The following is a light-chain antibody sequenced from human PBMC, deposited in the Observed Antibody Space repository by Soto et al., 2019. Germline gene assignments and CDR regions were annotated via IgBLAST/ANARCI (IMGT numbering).Light chain of an antibody. CDR3: QQSYSTPLT. CDR1: QSISSY. Sequence: DIQMTQSPSSLSASVGDRVTITCRASQSISSYLNWYQQKPGKAPKLLIYDASSLQSGVPSRFSDSGSGTDFTLTISNLQPEDFATYYCQQSYSTPLTFGGGTKVEIK. J-gene: IGKJ4*01. CDR2: DAS. V-gene: IGKV1-39*01.